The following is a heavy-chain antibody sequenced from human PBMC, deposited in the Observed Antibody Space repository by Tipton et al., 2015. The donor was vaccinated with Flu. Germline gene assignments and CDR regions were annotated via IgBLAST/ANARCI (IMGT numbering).Heavy chain of an antibody. D-gene: IGHD6-6*01. J-gene: IGHJ2*01. Sequence: GEALASDYYWGWIRQPPGRGLEWIGNIHHTGTTYYNPSLRSRVAMSVDKSKNQFSLKLTSATAADTAVYFCARDATIAARRGWYFDLWGRGTLVSVSS. CDR2: IHHTGTT. CDR3: ARDATIAARRGWYFDL. CDR1: GEALASDYY. V-gene: IGHV4-38-2*02.